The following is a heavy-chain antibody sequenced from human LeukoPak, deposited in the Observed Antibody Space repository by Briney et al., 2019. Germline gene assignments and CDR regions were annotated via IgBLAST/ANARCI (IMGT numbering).Heavy chain of an antibody. J-gene: IGHJ5*02. CDR2: MNPNSGNT. CDR3: ATSRILYYRRGGKNWFDP. Sequence: ASVKVSCKASGYTFTSYDINWVRQATGQGLEWMGWMNPNSGNTGYAQKFQGRVTMTRNTSISTAYMELSSLRSEDTAVYYCATSRILYYRRGGKNWFDPWGQGTLVTVPS. V-gene: IGHV1-8*01. CDR1: GYTFTSYD. D-gene: IGHD2-8*01.